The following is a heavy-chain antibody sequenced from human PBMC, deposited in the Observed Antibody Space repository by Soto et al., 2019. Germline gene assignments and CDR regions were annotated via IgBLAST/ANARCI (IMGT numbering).Heavy chain of an antibody. V-gene: IGHV3-48*01. CDR3: ARDRVFGRQQYFDL. CDR2: ISSSSSTI. CDR1: GFTFSSYS. D-gene: IGHD1-1*01. Sequence: GGSLRLSCAASGFTFSSYSMNWVRQAPGKGLEWVSYISSSSSTIYYADSMKGRFTISRDNAKNSLYLQINSLSAEDTAVYYCARDRVFGRQQYFDLWGRGSLVTVSS. J-gene: IGHJ2*01.